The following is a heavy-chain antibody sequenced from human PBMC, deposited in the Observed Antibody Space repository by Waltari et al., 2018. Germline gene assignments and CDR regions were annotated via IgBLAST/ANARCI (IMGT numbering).Heavy chain of an antibody. D-gene: IGHD3-10*01. V-gene: IGHV4-30-4*08. CDR1: GDSIGSGEYF. J-gene: IGHJ3*02. Sequence: QVQLQEAGPGLVKPSQTLSLTCTVSGDSIGSGEYFWSWIHQPPGKGLEWIGYLYYSGSTYYNPSLKSRVTISGDTSKNEFSLKLSSVTAADTAVYYCARSYGSGSYWLDALDIWGQGTVVTVSS. CDR3: ARSYGSGSYWLDALDI. CDR2: LYYSGST.